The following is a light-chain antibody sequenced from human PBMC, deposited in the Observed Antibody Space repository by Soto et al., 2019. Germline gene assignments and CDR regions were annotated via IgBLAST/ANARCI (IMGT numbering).Light chain of an antibody. CDR2: GAS. V-gene: IGKV3-20*01. CDR3: QQYGSSPRT. Sequence: EIVLTQSPGTLSLSPEERATLSCRASQSVSSSYLAWYPQKPGQAPRLLIYGASSRATGIPDRFSGSGSGTYFTLTISRLESEDFAVYYCQQYGSSPRTFGQGTKVDIK. CDR1: QSVSSSY. J-gene: IGKJ1*01.